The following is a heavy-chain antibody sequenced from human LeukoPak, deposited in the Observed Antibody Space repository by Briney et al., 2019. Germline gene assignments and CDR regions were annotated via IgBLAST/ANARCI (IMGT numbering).Heavy chain of an antibody. D-gene: IGHD4-17*01. Sequence: GGSLRLSCTASGFTFGDYAMSWFRQAPGKGLEWVGFIRSKAYGGTTEYAASVKGRFTISRDDSKSIAYLQMNSLKTEDTAVYYCTREGLGTTVTTTLDAFDIWGQGTMVTVSS. CDR1: GFTFGDYA. V-gene: IGHV3-49*03. CDR3: TREGLGTTVTTTLDAFDI. CDR2: IRSKAYGGTT. J-gene: IGHJ3*02.